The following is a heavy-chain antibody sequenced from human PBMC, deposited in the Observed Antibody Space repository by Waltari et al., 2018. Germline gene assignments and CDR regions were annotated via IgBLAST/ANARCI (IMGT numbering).Heavy chain of an antibody. CDR2: IKSEADGGAT. D-gene: IGHD2-21*01. CDR3: TTDRRDTYSMKQFDY. Sequence: EVQLVEAGGDLVKPGGSLRLSCAASGLTLSTAWMSWVRQAPGKGLEWVGRIKSEADGGATDYAAPVRGRFTISRDDSKNTLSLHMNSLKIEDTAVYYCTTDRRDTYSMKQFDYWGQGTLVTVSS. V-gene: IGHV3-15*01. J-gene: IGHJ4*02. CDR1: GLTLSTAW.